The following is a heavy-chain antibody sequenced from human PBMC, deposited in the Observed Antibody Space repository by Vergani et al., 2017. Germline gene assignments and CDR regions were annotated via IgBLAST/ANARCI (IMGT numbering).Heavy chain of an antibody. J-gene: IGHJ4*02. Sequence: EVQLVESGGGLVQPGVSLRLSCAASGFTFSSYSMNWVRQAPGKGLEWVSYISSSSSTIYYADSVKGRFTISRDNAKNSLYLQMNSLRAEDTAVYYCARDSILRYFDWFNFDYWGQGTLVTVSS. D-gene: IGHD3-9*01. V-gene: IGHV3-48*01. CDR1: GFTFSSYS. CDR2: ISSSSSTI. CDR3: ARDSILRYFDWFNFDY.